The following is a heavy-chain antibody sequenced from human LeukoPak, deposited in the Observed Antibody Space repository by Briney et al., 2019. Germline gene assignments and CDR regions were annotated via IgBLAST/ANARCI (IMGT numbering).Heavy chain of an antibody. CDR1: DVSISTYY. D-gene: IGHD6-19*01. CDR2: IYTSGTT. Sequence: SETLSLTCTVSDVSISTYYWNWIRQPTGKGLERIGRIYTSGTTNYSPSLKSRITMSVGTSKNQFSLNLSSVTAADTAVYYCARARSPNIAVAGACFDYWGQGILVTVSS. J-gene: IGHJ4*02. CDR3: ARARSPNIAVAGACFDY. V-gene: IGHV4-4*07.